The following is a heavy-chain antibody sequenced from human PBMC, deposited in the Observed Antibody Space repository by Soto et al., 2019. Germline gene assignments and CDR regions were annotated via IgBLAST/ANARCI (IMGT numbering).Heavy chain of an antibody. Sequence: ETLSLTCSVSVYSFSRSDYYWAWILQPPGKGLEWIGSMFYIGLTYYNPSLKSRVTLSVDTSKNQFSVRLNSVTAADTAVYYCAPLSVSLSGPYGIHVWGQGTTVTVS. CDR3: APLSVSLSGPYGIHV. V-gene: IGHV4-39*01. CDR1: VYSFSRSDYY. J-gene: IGHJ6*02. D-gene: IGHD2-15*01. CDR2: MFYIGLT.